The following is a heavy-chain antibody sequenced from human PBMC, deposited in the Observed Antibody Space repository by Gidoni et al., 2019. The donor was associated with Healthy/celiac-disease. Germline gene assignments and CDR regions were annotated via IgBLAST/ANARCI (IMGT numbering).Heavy chain of an antibody. J-gene: IGHJ5*02. Sequence: QVQLQQWGAGVLTPAETLSLTCAVYGGSFSGYYWSWIRQPPGKGLEWIGEINHSVSTNYNPSLKSRVTISVDTSKNQFSLKLSSVTAADTAVYYCARASMDDYSNWFDPGGQGTLVTVSS. V-gene: IGHV4-34*01. CDR3: ARASMDDYSNWFDP. CDR2: INHSVST. CDR1: GGSFSGYY. D-gene: IGHD4-4*01.